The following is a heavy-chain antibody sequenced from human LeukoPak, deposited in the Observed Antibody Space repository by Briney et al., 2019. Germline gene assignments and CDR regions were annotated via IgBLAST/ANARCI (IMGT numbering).Heavy chain of an antibody. V-gene: IGHV3-21*01. J-gene: IGHJ3*02. CDR3: ARDASYGDYDSNDAFDI. CDR1: GFTFSSYS. Sequence: GGSLRLSCAASGFTFSSYSMNWVRQAPGKGLEWVSSISSSSSYLYCAASVKGRFTISRDNAKNSLYLQMNSLRAEDTAVYYCARDASYGDYDSNDAFDIWGQGTMVTVSS. CDR2: ISSSSSYL. D-gene: IGHD4-17*01.